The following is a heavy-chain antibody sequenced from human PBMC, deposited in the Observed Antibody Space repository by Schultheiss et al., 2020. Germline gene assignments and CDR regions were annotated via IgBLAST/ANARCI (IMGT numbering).Heavy chain of an antibody. J-gene: IGHJ6*02. CDR2: ISWNSGSI. D-gene: IGHD3-10*01. Sequence: GGSLRLSCAASGFTFDDYVTHWVRQAPGKGLEWVSGISWNSGSIGYADSVKGRFTISRDNAKNSLHLQMNSLRAEDTAVYYCAKDGGAWFGELLRPYYYYGMDVWGQGTTVTVSS. CDR3: AKDGGAWFGELLRPYYYYGMDV. V-gene: IGHV3-9*01. CDR1: GFTFDDYV.